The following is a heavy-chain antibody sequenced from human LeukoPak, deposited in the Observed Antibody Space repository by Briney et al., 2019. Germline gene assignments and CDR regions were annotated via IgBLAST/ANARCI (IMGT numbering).Heavy chain of an antibody. CDR2: IYPGDSDT. CDR1: GYSFTSYW. V-gene: IGHV5-51*01. CDR3: ARHAPSPYCRSTSCYSGWFDP. J-gene: IGHJ5*02. D-gene: IGHD2-2*01. Sequence: GESLKSSCKGSGYSFTSYWIGWVRQMPGKGLEGMGIIYPGDSDTRYSASFQGQVTISADKSISTAYLQWSSLKASDTAMYYCARHAPSPYCRSTSCYSGWFDPWGQGTLVTVSS.